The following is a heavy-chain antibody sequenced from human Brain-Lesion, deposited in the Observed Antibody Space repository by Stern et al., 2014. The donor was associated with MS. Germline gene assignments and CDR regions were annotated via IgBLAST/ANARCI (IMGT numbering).Heavy chain of an antibody. J-gene: IGHJ4*02. D-gene: IGHD3-22*01. CDR2: IKPKSGGT. Sequence: VHLVESGAEVKKPGASVKVSCKASGYTFTGYYMHWVRQAPGQGLEWMGWIKPKSGGTNYAQKFQGWVTMTRDTSINTAYMELSRLRSDDTAVYYCATYFYDSTGYNDFWGPGTLVTVSS. V-gene: IGHV1-2*04. CDR1: GYTFTGYY. CDR3: ATYFYDSTGYNDF.